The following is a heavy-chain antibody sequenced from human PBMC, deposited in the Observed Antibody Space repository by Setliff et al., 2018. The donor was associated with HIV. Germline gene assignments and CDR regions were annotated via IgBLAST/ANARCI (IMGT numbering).Heavy chain of an antibody. V-gene: IGHV4-4*09. D-gene: IGHD2-21*02. CDR2: IHASGKT. Sequence: PSETLSLTCAVYGESFSDDYWSWIRQPPGWGLEWIGYIHASGKTNYNPSLKSRVTISLDTSKMQFSLHLTSVTAADTAVYYCATLDPSGGNFLAYWGQGTLVTVSS. J-gene: IGHJ4*02. CDR3: ATLDPSGGNFLAY. CDR1: GESFSDDY.